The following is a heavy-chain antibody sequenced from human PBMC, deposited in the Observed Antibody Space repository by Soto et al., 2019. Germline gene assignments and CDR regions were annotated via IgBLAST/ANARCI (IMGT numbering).Heavy chain of an antibody. CDR1: GGSFSGYY. Sequence: SETLSLTCAVYGGSFSGYYWSWIRQPPGKGLEWIGEINHSGSTNYNPSLKSRVTISVDTSKNQFSLKLSSVTAADTAVYYCASHLYYDVLTGYYKRRWFDAWGQGTPVTVSS. CDR2: INHSGST. D-gene: IGHD3-9*01. CDR3: ASHLYYDVLTGYYKRRWFDA. V-gene: IGHV4-34*01. J-gene: IGHJ5*02.